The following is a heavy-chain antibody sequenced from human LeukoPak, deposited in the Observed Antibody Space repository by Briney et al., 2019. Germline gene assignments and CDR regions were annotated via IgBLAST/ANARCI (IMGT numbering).Heavy chain of an antibody. Sequence: SETLSLTCAVSGGSISSSNWWSWVRQPPGKGPEWIGEIYHSGSTNYNPSLKSRVTISVDKSKNQFSLKLSSVTAADTAVYYCASTKLTRTGYAYWGQGTLVTVSS. CDR2: IYHSGST. D-gene: IGHD3/OR15-3a*01. CDR1: GGSISSSNW. J-gene: IGHJ4*02. CDR3: ASTKLTRTGYAY. V-gene: IGHV4-4*02.